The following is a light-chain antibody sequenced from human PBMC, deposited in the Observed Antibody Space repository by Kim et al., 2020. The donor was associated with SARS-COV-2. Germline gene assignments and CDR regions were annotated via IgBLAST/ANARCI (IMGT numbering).Light chain of an antibody. CDR1: QSVLYSSDNKDY. CDR3: QQYYGIPVT. CDR2: WAS. V-gene: IGKV4-1*01. J-gene: IGKJ4*01. Sequence: DFEMTQSPDSLAVSLGETATINCKSSQSVLYSSDNKDYLAWYQQKPGQPPKLLIYWASTRESGVPDRFSGSGSGTDFTLTISSLQAGDVAVYYCQQYYGIPVTFGGGTKVDIK.